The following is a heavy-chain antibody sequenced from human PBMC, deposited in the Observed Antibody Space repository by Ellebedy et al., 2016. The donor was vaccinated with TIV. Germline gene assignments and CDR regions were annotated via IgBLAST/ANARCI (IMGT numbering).Heavy chain of an antibody. V-gene: IGHV3-74*01. J-gene: IGHJ6*04. CDR2: ISTDGSST. D-gene: IGHD3-3*01. Sequence: GESLKISXAVSGFTFSSHWMHWVRQAPGKGLVWVSRISTDGSSTNYADSVKGRFTISRDNAKNTLYLQMNSLRAEDTAVCYCARGSITVFGGVDVWGKGTTVTVSS. CDR3: ARGSITVFGGVDV. CDR1: GFTFSSHW.